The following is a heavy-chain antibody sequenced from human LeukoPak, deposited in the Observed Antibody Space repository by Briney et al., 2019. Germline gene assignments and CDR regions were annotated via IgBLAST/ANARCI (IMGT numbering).Heavy chain of an antibody. V-gene: IGHV3-7*01. D-gene: IGHD4-17*01. Sequence: GGSLRLSCAASGFTFSSYAMSWVRQAPGKGLEWVANIKHDGSEKYYLDSVKGRFTISRDNAKNSLYLQMNSLRAEDTAVYYCARMTTASPFDYWGQGTLVTVSS. CDR1: GFTFSSYA. CDR3: ARMTTASPFDY. J-gene: IGHJ4*02. CDR2: IKHDGSEK.